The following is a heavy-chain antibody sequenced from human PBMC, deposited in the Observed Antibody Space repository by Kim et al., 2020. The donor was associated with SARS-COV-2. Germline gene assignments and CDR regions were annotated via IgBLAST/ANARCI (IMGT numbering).Heavy chain of an antibody. CDR2: INHSGST. D-gene: IGHD6-13*01. Sequence: SETLSLTCAVYGGSFSGYYWSWIRQPPGKGLEWIGEINHSGSTNYNPSLKSRVTISVDTSKNQFSLKLSSVTAADTAVYYCARGARTSSGNRYYYSG. J-gene: IGHJ6*01. CDR3: ARGARTSSGNRYYYSG. CDR1: GGSFSGYY. V-gene: IGHV4-34*01.